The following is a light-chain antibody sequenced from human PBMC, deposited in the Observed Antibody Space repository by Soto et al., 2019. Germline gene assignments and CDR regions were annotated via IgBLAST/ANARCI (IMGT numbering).Light chain of an antibody. J-gene: IGKJ4*01. Sequence: AMAQSLASLSVSSGKRAALSCRARQSVSSYVVWVQQKPGQTPRLLIYSVSSRATGIPARFSGSGSGTDFTLTISRLEPEDFAMYYCLHHDSSPFTXGEGTKGDI. CDR2: SVS. CDR3: LHHDSSPFT. V-gene: IGKV3-20*01. CDR1: QSVSSY.